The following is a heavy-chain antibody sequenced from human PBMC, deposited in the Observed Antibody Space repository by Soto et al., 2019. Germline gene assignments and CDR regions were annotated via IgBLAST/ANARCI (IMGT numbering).Heavy chain of an antibody. CDR3: ARGPTMVRGVIRDY. D-gene: IGHD3-10*01. V-gene: IGHV1-69*02. CDR2: IIPILGIA. CDR1: GGTFSSYT. Sequence: QVQLVQSGAEVKKPGSSVKVSCKASGGTFSSYTISWVRQAPGQGLEWMGRIIPILGIANYAQKFQGRVTITADKSTSTAYMELSSLRSEDTAVYYCARGPTMVRGVIRDYWGQGTLVTVSS. J-gene: IGHJ4*02.